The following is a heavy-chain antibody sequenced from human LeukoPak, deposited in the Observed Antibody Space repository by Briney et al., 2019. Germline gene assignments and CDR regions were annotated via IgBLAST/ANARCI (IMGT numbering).Heavy chain of an antibody. CDR1: GFTFSSYS. CDR3: ARDPRGLVQFDY. D-gene: IGHD6-6*01. Sequence: GGSLRLSCAASGFTFSSYSMNWVRQAPGKGLEWVSSISSSSSSYIYYADSVKGRFTISRDNAKNSLYLQMNSLRAEDTAVYYRARDPRGLVQFDYWGQGTLVTVSS. CDR2: ISSSSSSYI. V-gene: IGHV3-21*01. J-gene: IGHJ4*02.